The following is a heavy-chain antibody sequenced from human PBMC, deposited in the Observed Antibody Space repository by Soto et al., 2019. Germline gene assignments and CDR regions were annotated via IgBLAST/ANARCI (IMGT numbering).Heavy chain of an antibody. Sequence: SQTLSLTCAISGDSVSSNSAAWNCFRQSPSRGLEWLGRTYYRSKWHNDYAVSVKSRITINQDTSKNQFSLQLNSVTPEDTAVYYCARDTGSSWSTFDYWGQGTLVTVSS. J-gene: IGHJ4*02. CDR2: TYYRSKWHN. CDR1: GDSVSSNSAA. D-gene: IGHD6-13*01. CDR3: ARDTGSSWSTFDY. V-gene: IGHV6-1*01.